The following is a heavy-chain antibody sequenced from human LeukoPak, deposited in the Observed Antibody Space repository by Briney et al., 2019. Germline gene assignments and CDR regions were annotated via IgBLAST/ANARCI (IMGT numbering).Heavy chain of an antibody. V-gene: IGHV3-49*04. CDR2: IRSKAYGGTT. CDR1: GFTFGDYA. Sequence: GGSLRLSCTASGFTFGDYAMSWVRQAPGKGLEWVGFIRSKAYGGTTEYAASVKGRFTISRDDSKSIAYLQMNSLKTEDTAVYYCTRNLFGRNKDAGYWGQGTLVTVSS. J-gene: IGHJ4*02. CDR3: TRNLFGRNKDAGY. D-gene: IGHD3-3*01.